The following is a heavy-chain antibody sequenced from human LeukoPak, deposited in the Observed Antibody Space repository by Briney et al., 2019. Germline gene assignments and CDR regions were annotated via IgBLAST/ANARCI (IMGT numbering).Heavy chain of an antibody. J-gene: IGHJ4*02. V-gene: IGHV1-69*05. CDR3: ARDRIAARVGEFDY. Sequence: GASVKVSCKASGGTFSCYAISWVRQAPGQGLEWMGGIIPIFGTANYAQKFQGRVTITTDESTSTAYMELSSLRSEDTAVYYCARDRIAARVGEFDYWGQGTLVTVSS. CDR2: IIPIFGTA. CDR1: GGTFSCYA. D-gene: IGHD6-6*01.